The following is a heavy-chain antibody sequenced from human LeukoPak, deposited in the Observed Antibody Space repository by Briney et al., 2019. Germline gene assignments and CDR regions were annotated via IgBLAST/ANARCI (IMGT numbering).Heavy chain of an antibody. J-gene: IGHJ4*02. CDR2: IYYSGST. D-gene: IGHD5-18*01. Sequence: SETLSLTCTVSGGSISSYYWSWIRQPPGKGLEWIGYIYYSGSTNYNPSLKSRVTISVDTSKNQFSLKLSSVTAADTAVYYCARTYPPQLWWGFDYWGQGTLVTVSS. CDR3: ARTYPPQLWWGFDY. V-gene: IGHV4-59*01. CDR1: GGSISSYY.